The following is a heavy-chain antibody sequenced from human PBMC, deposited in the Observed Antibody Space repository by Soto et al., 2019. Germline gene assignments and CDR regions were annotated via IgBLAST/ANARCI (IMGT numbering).Heavy chain of an antibody. J-gene: IGHJ4*02. CDR3: AKEWVYDSSGWSFDY. D-gene: IGHD3-22*01. Sequence: PGGSLRLSFAASGCIFSSLATSWVRQAPGKGLEWVSAIPGSADSTYYADSVKGRFTISRDNSKNTLYLQMNSLRAEDTAVYYCAKEWVYDSSGWSFDYWGQGT. CDR1: GCIFSSLA. V-gene: IGHV3-23*01. CDR2: IPGSADST.